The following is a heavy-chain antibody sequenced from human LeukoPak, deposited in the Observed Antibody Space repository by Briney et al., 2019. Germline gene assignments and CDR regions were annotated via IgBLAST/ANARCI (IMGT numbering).Heavy chain of an antibody. V-gene: IGHV3-74*01. CDR2: INSDGSRT. CDR3: TRQQLDAFDI. CDR1: GFTFSTYW. D-gene: IGHD6-13*01. J-gene: IGHJ3*02. Sequence: WGSLRLSCAASGFTFSTYWMHWVRHAPGTGLVGVSRINSDGSRTTYADSVKGRFTISRDNAKNTLSLQMNSLRAEDTAVYYCTRQQLDAFDIWGPGTMVTVSS.